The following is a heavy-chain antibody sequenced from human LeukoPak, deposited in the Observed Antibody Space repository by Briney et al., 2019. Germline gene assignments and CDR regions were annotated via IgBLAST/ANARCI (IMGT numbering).Heavy chain of an antibody. CDR1: GFTFSSYW. CDR2: INSDGSST. V-gene: IGHV3-74*01. D-gene: IGHD4-23*01. Sequence: GGSLRLSCAASGFTFSSYWMHWVRQAPGKGLVWVSRINSDGSSTSYADSVKGRFTISRDNAKNTLYLQMSSLRAEDTAVYYCARVLRDYGGNPFFDIWGQGTMVTVSS. J-gene: IGHJ3*02. CDR3: ARVLRDYGGNPFFDI.